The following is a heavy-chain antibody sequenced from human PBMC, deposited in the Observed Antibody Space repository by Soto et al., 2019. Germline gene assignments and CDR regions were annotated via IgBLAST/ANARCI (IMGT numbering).Heavy chain of an antibody. Sequence: PSETLSLTCTVSGGSISSYYWSWIRQPPGKGLEWIGYIYYSGSTNYNPSLKSRVTISVDTSKNQFSLKLSSVTAADTAVYYCATDAGSSWPNYGMDFRGQWTTVT. V-gene: IGHV4-59*01. CDR1: GGSISSYY. CDR3: ATDAGSSWPNYGMDF. D-gene: IGHD6-13*01. J-gene: IGHJ6*02. CDR2: IYYSGST.